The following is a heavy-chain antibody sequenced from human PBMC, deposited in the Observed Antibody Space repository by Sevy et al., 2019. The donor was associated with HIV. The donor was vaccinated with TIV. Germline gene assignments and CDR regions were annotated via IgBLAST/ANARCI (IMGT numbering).Heavy chain of an antibody. CDR2: LIGGGSRT. Sequence: GGSLRLSCAASGFPFSNYAMSWVRQAPGKGLEWVSTLIGGGSRTYYADSVTGQFIISRDNSRNTRYLQMNSLRAEDTAIYYCAKRRVQSGLSGGGANYGMDVCGRGTTVTVSS. CDR1: GFPFSNYA. J-gene: IGHJ6*02. V-gene: IGHV3-23*01. CDR3: AKRRVQSGLSGGGANYGMDV. D-gene: IGHD2-8*02.